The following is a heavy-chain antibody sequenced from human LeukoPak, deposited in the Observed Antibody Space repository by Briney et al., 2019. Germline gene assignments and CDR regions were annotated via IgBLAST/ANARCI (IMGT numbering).Heavy chain of an antibody. CDR1: GYTFTGYY. CDR2: INPNSGGT. D-gene: IGHD2-15*01. V-gene: IGHV1-2*02. Sequence: GASVKVSCKASGYTFTGYYMHWVRQAPGQGLEWMGWINPNSGGTSFAQKFQGRVTMTRDTSISTAYMELSRLRSDDTAVYYCARVGFCSGGLRPYYFDYWGQGTLVTVSS. J-gene: IGHJ4*02. CDR3: ARVGFCSGGLRPYYFDY.